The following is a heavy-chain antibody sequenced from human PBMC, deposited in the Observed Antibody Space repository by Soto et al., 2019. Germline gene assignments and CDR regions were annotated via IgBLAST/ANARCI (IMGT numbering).Heavy chain of an antibody. CDR3: AKVARAPTYYDFWSGKGYGMDV. D-gene: IGHD3-3*01. Sequence: PGGSLRLSCAASGFTFSSYGMHWVRQAPGKGLEWVAVISYDGSNKYYADSVKGRFTISRDNSKNTLYLQMNSLRAEDTAVYYCAKVARAPTYYDFWSGKGYGMDVWGQGTTVTVSS. CDR2: ISYDGSNK. J-gene: IGHJ6*02. V-gene: IGHV3-30*18. CDR1: GFTFSSYG.